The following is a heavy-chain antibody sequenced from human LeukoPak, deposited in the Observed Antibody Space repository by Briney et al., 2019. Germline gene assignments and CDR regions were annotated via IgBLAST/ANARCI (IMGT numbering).Heavy chain of an antibody. CDR1: GGSISSYY. Sequence: SETLSLTCTVSGGSISSYYWSWIQQPPGKGLEWIGYIYYSGSTNYNPSLKSRVTISVDTSKNQFSLKLSSVTAADTAVYYCARDRTYNWIIWGQGTLVTVSS. D-gene: IGHD1-20*01. CDR3: ARDRTYNWII. V-gene: IGHV4-59*01. CDR2: IYYSGST. J-gene: IGHJ4*02.